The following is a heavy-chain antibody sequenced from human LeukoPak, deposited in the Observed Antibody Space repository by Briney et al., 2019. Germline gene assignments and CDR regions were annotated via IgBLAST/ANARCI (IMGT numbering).Heavy chain of an antibody. V-gene: IGHV3-23*01. J-gene: IGHJ3*02. CDR3: AKDYGGNSDAFVI. CDR2: ISGSGTST. D-gene: IGHD4-23*01. CDR1: GFTFSSYA. Sequence: PGGSLRLSCAASGFTFSSYAMSWVRQAPGKGLEWVSSISGSGTSTYYADSVKGRFTISRHNSKNTLYLQMNSLRAEDTALYSCAKDYGGNSDAFVIWGQGTVVTVSS.